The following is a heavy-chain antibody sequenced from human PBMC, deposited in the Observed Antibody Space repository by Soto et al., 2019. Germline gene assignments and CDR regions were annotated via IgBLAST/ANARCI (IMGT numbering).Heavy chain of an antibody. Sequence: QVQLQESGPGLVQPSQTLSLTCSVSGDPVRSGSYYWTWVRQHPVKGLEWIGYIYHTGSTYYNPSLQSRLIMSIDTSKNQFSLHLYSVTAADTAVYFCAAKLGTTHSFDFWGQGSLVAVSS. CDR2: IYHTGST. CDR3: AAKLGTTHSFDF. J-gene: IGHJ4*02. V-gene: IGHV4-31*03. CDR1: GDPVRSGSYY. D-gene: IGHD7-27*01.